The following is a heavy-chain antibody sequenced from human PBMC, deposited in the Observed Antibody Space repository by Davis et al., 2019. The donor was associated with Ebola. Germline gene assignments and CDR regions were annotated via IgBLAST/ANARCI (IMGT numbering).Heavy chain of an antibody. CDR2: ISSSGSTI. D-gene: IGHD6-19*01. CDR3: AKEGRQWLPHFDY. V-gene: IGHV3-11*01. CDR1: GFTFSDYY. Sequence: PGGSLRLSCAASGFTFSDYYMSWIRQAPGKGLEWVSYISSSGSTIYYADSVKGRFTISRDNSKNTLYLQMNSLRAEDTAVYYCAKEGRQWLPHFDYWGQGTLVTVSS. J-gene: IGHJ4*02.